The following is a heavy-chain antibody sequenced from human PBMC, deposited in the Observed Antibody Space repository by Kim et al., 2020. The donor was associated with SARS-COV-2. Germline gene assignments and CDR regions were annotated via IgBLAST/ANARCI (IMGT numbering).Heavy chain of an antibody. V-gene: IGHV3-23*01. CDR3: SREDCVGGLCSTHCFDF. Sequence: GGSLRLSCAASGFTFSNYAMSWVRQAPGKGLELVSSLSFGNTYYIYAVKCRFTVSRDNSKNMLYLQMNSLRAEDTAIYYCSREDCVGGLCSTHCFDFWGQGTPVTVSS. CDR2: LSFGNT. CDR1: GFTFSNYA. D-gene: IGHD2-8*02. J-gene: IGHJ4*02.